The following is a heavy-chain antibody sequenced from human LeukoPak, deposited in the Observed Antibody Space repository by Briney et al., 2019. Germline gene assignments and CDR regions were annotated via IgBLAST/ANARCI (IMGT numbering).Heavy chain of an antibody. V-gene: IGHV4-59*01. CDR1: GGSISSYY. CDR2: IYYSGST. J-gene: IGHJ4*02. CDR3: ARSPSTVTTLDY. D-gene: IGHD4-17*01. Sequence: SETLSLTCTVSGGSISSYYWSWIRQPPGKGLEWIGYIYYSGSTNYNPSLKSRVTISVDTSKNQFSLKLSSVTAADTVVYYCARSPSTVTTLDYWGQGTLVTVSS.